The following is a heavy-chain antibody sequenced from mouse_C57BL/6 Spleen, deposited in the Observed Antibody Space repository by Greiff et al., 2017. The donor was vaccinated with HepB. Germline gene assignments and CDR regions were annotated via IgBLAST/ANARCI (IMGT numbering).Heavy chain of an antibody. Sequence: VKLQESGAELVKPGASVKMSCKASGYTFTSYWITWVKQRPGQGLEWIGDIYPGSGSTNYNEKFKRKATLNVDTSSSTAYMQLSSLTSEDSAVYYCAFKVSAWLAYWGQGTLVTVSA. CDR3: AFKVSAWLAY. CDR2: IYPGSGST. CDR1: GYTFTSYW. D-gene: IGHD3-2*02. J-gene: IGHJ3*01. V-gene: IGHV1-55*01.